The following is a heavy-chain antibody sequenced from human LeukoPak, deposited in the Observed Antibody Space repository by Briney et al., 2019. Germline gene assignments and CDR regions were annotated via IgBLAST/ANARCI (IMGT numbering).Heavy chain of an antibody. D-gene: IGHD6-13*01. CDR1: GGTFSSYT. Sequence: SVTVSCKASGGTFSSYTISWVRQAPGQGLEWMGRIIPILGIANYAQKFQGRVTITADKSTSTASMELSSLRSEDTAVYYCARDTLAAVDYYMDVWGKGTTVTVSS. CDR3: ARDTLAAVDYYMDV. J-gene: IGHJ6*03. V-gene: IGHV1-69*04. CDR2: IIPILGIA.